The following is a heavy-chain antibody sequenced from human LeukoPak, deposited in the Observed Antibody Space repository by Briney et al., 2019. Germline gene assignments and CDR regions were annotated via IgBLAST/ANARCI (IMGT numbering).Heavy chain of an antibody. V-gene: IGHV3-20*04. D-gene: IGHD3-3*01. J-gene: IGHJ6*03. CDR1: GFSFDDYG. CDR3: ARGGISIFGVVIYMDA. Sequence: GGSPRLSCAASGFSFDDYGMSWVRQAPGKGLEGVSGINWNGGSTGYADSVKGRFTISRDNAKNSLSLQMNSLRVEDTALYYCARGGISIFGVVIYMDAWGKGTTVTVSS. CDR2: INWNGGST.